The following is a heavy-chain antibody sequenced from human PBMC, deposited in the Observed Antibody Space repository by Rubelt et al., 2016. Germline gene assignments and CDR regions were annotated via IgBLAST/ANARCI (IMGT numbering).Heavy chain of an antibody. CDR2: TYYRSKWYN. D-gene: IGHD5/OR15-5a*01. CDR1: VSSSSAV. J-gene: IGHJ6*02. V-gene: IGHV6-1*01. CDR3: ARTLASTGHGLDV. Sequence: VSSSSAVWDWIRQSPSRGFEWLGRTYYRSKWYNDYAVSVKSRITINPDTSKNHVSLQLNSVTPEDTAVYYCARTLASTGHGLDVWGQGTSVTVSS.